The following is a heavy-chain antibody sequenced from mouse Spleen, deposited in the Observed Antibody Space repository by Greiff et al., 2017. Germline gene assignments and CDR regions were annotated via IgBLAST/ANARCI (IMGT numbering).Heavy chain of an antibody. D-gene: IGHD1-1*01. V-gene: IGHV1-82*01. CDR3: ANYYGSSPYFDY. CDR1: GYAFSSSW. Sequence: QVQLQQSGPELVKPGASVKISCKASGYAFSSSWMNWVKQRPGKGLEWIGRIYPGDGDTNYNGKFKGKATLTADKSSSTAYMQLSSLTSEDSAVYFCANYYGSSPYFDYWGQGTTLTVSS. CDR2: IYPGDGDT. J-gene: IGHJ2*01.